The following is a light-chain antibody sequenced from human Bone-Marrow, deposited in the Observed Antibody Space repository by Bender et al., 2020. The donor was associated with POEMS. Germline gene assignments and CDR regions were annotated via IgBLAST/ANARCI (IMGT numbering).Light chain of an antibody. J-gene: IGLJ2*01. CDR3: CSYAGSYTWV. CDR1: SSDVGAYNL. CDR2: EVR. Sequence: QSALTQPASVSGSPGQSITISCTGASSDVGAYNLVSWYQQHPGKAPKLLIYEVRKRPSGVPDRFSGSKSGRTASLTVSGLQAEDEADYYCCSYAGSYTWVFGGGTKVTVL. V-gene: IGLV2-23*02.